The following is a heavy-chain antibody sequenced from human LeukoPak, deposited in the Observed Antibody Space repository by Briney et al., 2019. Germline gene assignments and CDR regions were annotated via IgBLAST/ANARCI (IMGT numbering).Heavy chain of an antibody. CDR3: AREYEDYYYMDV. Sequence: PGGSLRLSCTASGFTVSTNYMSWVRQAPGKGLEWVSVIYRGGSTYYADSVKGRFTISRDNSKNTLYLQMNSLRAEDTAVYYCAREYEDYYYMDVWGKGTTVTISS. CDR1: GFTVSTNY. D-gene: IGHD3-3*01. J-gene: IGHJ6*03. CDR2: IYRGGST. V-gene: IGHV3-53*01.